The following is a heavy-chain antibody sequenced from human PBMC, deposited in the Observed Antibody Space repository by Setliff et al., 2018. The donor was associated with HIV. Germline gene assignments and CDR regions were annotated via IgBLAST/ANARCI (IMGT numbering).Heavy chain of an antibody. D-gene: IGHD6-19*01. CDR3: ARHPYSSGRYFYFGY. CDR2: INTNTGNP. Sequence: ASVKVSCKPSGYTFTTYGLSWVRQAPGQGLEWMGWINTNTGNPTYAQGFTGRFVFSLDTSVSTAYLQINNLKTEDTAVYFCARHPYSSGRYFYFGYWGQGTLVTVSS. V-gene: IGHV7-4-1*02. CDR1: GYTFTTYG. J-gene: IGHJ4*02.